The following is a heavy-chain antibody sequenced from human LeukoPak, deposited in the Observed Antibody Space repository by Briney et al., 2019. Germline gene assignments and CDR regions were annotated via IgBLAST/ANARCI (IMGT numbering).Heavy chain of an antibody. CDR2: IYYSGST. D-gene: IGHD3-10*01. V-gene: IGHV4-39*01. CDR1: GGSISSSSYY. CDR3: ARFPRSGSSFDY. J-gene: IGHJ4*02. Sequence: SETLSLTCTVSGGSISSSSYYWGWIRQPPRKGLEWIGSIYYSGSTYYNPSLKSRFTISADTSKNQFSLKLSSVTAADTAVYYCARFPRSGSSFDYWGQGTLVTVSS.